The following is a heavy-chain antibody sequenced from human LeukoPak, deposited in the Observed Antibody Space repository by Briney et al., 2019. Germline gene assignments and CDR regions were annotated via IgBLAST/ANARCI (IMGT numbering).Heavy chain of an antibody. Sequence: ASVKVSCKASVYSFTPFYIHWLRQAPGQGLEWMGWIHLRSGETNYAYKFRGRVTMTMDTSISRTYMYLRSLGADDTAIYYLARDGEYGTGSYYRGCFDYWGQGTLVTVSS. V-gene: IGHV1-2*02. D-gene: IGHD3-10*01. CDR3: ARDGEYGTGSYYRGCFDY. CDR2: IHLRSGET. CDR1: VYSFTPFY. J-gene: IGHJ4*02.